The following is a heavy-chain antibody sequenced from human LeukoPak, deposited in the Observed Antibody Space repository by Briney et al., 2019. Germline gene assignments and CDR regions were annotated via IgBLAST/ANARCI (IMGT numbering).Heavy chain of an antibody. CDR2: IHTSGST. CDR1: GGSSSSYY. V-gene: IGHV4-4*09. D-gene: IGHD2-15*01. J-gene: IGHJ4*02. CDR3: ARPGQSSWWVYFNY. Sequence: PSETLSLTCTVSGGSSSSYYWTWIRQPPGKGLEWIGYIHTSGSTNYNPSLKSRVTMSIDTSNNQFPLRLSSVTAADAAVYYCARPGQSSWWVYFNYWGQGALVTVSS.